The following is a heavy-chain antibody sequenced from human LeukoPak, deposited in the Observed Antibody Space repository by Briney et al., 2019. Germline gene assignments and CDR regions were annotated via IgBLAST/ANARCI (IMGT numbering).Heavy chain of an antibody. CDR2: ISGSGGST. D-gene: IGHD3-10*01. CDR3: ANAGPYGSGSYYQYYYGMDV. J-gene: IGHJ6*02. Sequence: GGSLRLSCAASGFTFSSYAMSWVRQAPGKGLEWVSAISGSGGSTYYADSVKDRFTISRDNSKNTLYLQMHSLRAEDTAVYYCANAGPYGSGSYYQYYYGMDVWGQGTTVTVSS. CDR1: GFTFSSYA. V-gene: IGHV3-23*01.